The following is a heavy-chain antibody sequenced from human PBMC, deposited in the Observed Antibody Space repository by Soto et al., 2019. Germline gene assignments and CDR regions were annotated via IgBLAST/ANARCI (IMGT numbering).Heavy chain of an antibody. V-gene: IGHV3-48*02. CDR1: GFTFSSYS. Sequence: EVQLVESGGGLVQPGGSLSLSCAASGFTFSSYSMNWVRQAPGKGLEWVSYISSSSSTIYYADSVKGRFTISRDNAKNSLYLQMNSLRDEDTAVYYCARSGDSYDSSGYYYWGQGTLVTVSS. J-gene: IGHJ4*02. D-gene: IGHD3-22*01. CDR3: ARSGDSYDSSGYYY. CDR2: ISSSSSTI.